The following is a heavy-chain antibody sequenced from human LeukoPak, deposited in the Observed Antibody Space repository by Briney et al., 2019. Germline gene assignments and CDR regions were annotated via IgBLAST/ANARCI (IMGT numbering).Heavy chain of an antibody. CDR2: INAGNGDT. CDR3: ARGYCSSTSCQYYFDY. J-gene: IGHJ4*02. D-gene: IGHD2-2*01. Sequence: ASVKVSCKASEYTFTNYALHWVRQAPGQRVEWMGWINAGNGDTKYSQKFQGRVTITRDTSANTAYMELSSLRSEDTAVYHCARGYCSSTSCQYYFDYWGQGTLVTVSS. V-gene: IGHV1-3*01. CDR1: EYTFTNYA.